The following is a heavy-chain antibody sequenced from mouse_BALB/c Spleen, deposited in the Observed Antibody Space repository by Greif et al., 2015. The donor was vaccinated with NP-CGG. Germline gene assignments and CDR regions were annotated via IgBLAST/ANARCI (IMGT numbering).Heavy chain of an antibody. V-gene: IGHV5-12-2*01. CDR1: GFTFSSYT. J-gene: IGHJ1*01. CDR2: ISNGGGST. CDR3: ARHAVLRPHWYFDV. D-gene: IGHD1-2*01. Sequence: DVMLVESGGGLVQPGGSLKLSCAASGFTFSSYTMSWVRQTPEKRLEWVAYISNGGGSTYYPDTVKGRFTISRDNAKNTLYLQMSSLKSEDTAMYYCARHAVLRPHWYFDVWGAGTTVTVSS.